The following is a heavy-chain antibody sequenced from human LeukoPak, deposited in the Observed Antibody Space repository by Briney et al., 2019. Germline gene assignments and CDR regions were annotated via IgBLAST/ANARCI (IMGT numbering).Heavy chain of an antibody. V-gene: IGHV1-69*04. D-gene: IGHD2-15*01. CDR1: GYTFTSYG. CDR3: ASPRNCSGGSCYSEYFQH. CDR2: IIPILGIA. Sequence: ASVKVSCKASGYTFTSYGISWVRQAPGQGLEWMGRIIPILGIANYAQKFQGRVTITADKSTSTAYMELSSLRSEDTAVYYCASPRNCSGGSCYSEYFQHWGQGTLVTVSS. J-gene: IGHJ1*01.